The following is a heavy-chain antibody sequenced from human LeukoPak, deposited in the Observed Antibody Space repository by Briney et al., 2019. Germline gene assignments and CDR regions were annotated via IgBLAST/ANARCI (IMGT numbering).Heavy chain of an antibody. CDR3: ARGYNWNSRPDDAFDI. CDR1: GFTFSDHY. Sequence: GGSLRLSCAASGFTFSDHYMDWVRQAPGRGLEWVGRTRNKANSYTTEYAASVKGRFTISRDDSKNSLYLQMNSLKTEDTAVYYCARGYNWNSRPDDAFDIWGQGTMVTVSS. V-gene: IGHV3-72*01. J-gene: IGHJ3*02. D-gene: IGHD1-7*01. CDR2: TRNKANSYTT.